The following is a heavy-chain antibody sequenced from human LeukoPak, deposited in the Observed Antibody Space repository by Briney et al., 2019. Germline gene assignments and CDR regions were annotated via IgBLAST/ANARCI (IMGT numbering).Heavy chain of an antibody. CDR1: GGSFSGYY. Sequence: SETLSLTCAVYGGSFSGYYWSWIRQPPGKGLEWIGEINHSGSTNYNPSLKSRVTISVDTSKNQFSLKLSSMTAADTAVYYCARGRPHIVVVTAIPYSEYFQHWGQGTLVTVSS. CDR3: ARGRPHIVVVTAIPYSEYFQH. CDR2: INHSGST. J-gene: IGHJ1*01. V-gene: IGHV4-34*01. D-gene: IGHD2-21*02.